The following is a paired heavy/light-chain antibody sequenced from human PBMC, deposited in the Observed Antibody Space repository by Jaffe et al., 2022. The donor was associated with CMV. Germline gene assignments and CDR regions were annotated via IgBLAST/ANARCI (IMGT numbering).Light chain of an antibody. J-gene: IGKJ1*01. CDR3: QQYDIWPPWT. CDR2: GAS. Sequence: EIVMTQSPATVSVSPGDRVTLSCRASQSVSNNLAWYQQKPGQSPRLLIYGASTRATGIPARFSGSGSGTEFTLIISSLQSEDFAVYYCQQYDIWPPWTFGQGTKVEIK. V-gene: IGKV3-15*01. CDR1: QSVSNN.
Heavy chain of an antibody. CDR2: IYYSGST. CDR1: GGSINSAGYY. J-gene: IGHJ6*02. D-gene: IGHD2-2*01. V-gene: IGHV4-31*03. CDR3: ARDARWGGGSAASSSGLDV. Sequence: QVQLQESGPGLVTPSQTLSLTCTVSGGSINSAGYYWTWIRQFPGKGLEWIGYIYYSGSTSYNPSLKSRLTISADSSKSQFSLKLSSVTAADTAVYYCARDARWGGGSAASSSGLDVWGQGTTVIVS.